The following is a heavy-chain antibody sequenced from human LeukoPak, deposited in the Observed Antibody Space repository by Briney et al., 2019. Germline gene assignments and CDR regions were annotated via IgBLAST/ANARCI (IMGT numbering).Heavy chain of an antibody. Sequence: PGGSLRLSCAASGFTFSSFAVSWVRQAPGKGLEWVSSISSSSSYIYYADSVKGRFTISRDNAKNSLYLQMNSLRAEDTAVYYCARDRGENPGYSSGWYWFDPWGQGTLVTVSS. CDR2: ISSSSSYI. D-gene: IGHD6-19*01. CDR3: ARDRGENPGYSSGWYWFDP. CDR1: GFTFSSFA. V-gene: IGHV3-21*01. J-gene: IGHJ5*02.